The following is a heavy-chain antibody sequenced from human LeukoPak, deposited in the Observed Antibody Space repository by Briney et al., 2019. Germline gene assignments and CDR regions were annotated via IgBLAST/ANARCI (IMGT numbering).Heavy chain of an antibody. CDR1: GFTFGDYT. J-gene: IGHJ4*02. CDR2: IRNQAYGGTT. D-gene: IGHD3-22*01. Sequence: GRSLRLSCTASGFTFGDYTMNWVRQAPGKGLEWVGFIRNQAYGGTTEYAASVKGRFTISRDDSKSIAYLQMNSLKTEGTAVYYCTRDQLDSSRYYYADYWGQGTLDTVSS. V-gene: IGHV3-49*04. CDR3: TRDQLDSSRYYYADY.